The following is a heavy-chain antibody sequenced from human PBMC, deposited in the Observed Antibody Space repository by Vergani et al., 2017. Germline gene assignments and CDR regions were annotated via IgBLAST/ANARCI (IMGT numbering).Heavy chain of an antibody. V-gene: IGHV1-69*18. J-gene: IGHJ4*02. CDR2: IIPIFGTA. CDR3: ARDGGENYYGSGSYYNFPIDY. D-gene: IGHD3-10*01. CDR1: GGTFSSYA. Sequence: QVQLVQSGAEVKKPGSSVKVSCKASGGTFSSYAISWVRQAPGQGLEWMGRIIPIFGTANYAQKFQGRVTITADESTSTAYMELSSLRSEDTAVYYCARDGGENYYGSGSYYNFPIDYWGQGTLVTVSS.